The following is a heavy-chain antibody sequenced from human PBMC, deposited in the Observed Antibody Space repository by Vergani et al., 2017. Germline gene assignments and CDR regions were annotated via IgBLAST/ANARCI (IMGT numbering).Heavy chain of an antibody. CDR1: GGSISSYY. D-gene: IGHD3-22*01. CDR2: IYTSGST. CDR3: ARAPYYYDSSGYYHYYYYGMDV. Sequence: QVQLQESGPGLVKPSETLSLTCTVSGGSISSYYWSWIRQPAGKGLEWIGRIYTSGSTNYNPSLKIRVTMSVDTSKNQFSLKLSSVTAADTAVYYCARAPYYYDSSGYYHYYYYGMDVWGQGTTVTVSS. V-gene: IGHV4-4*07. J-gene: IGHJ6*02.